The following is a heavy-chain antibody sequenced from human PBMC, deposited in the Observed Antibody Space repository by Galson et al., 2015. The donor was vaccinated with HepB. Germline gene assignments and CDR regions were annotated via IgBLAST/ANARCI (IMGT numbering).Heavy chain of an antibody. J-gene: IGHJ4*02. Sequence: ETLSLTCAVYGGSFSGYYWSWIRQPPGKGLEWIGEINHSGSTNHNPSLKSRVTISVDTSKNQFSLKLNSVTAADTAVYYCARGRVPATASFDYWGQGTLVTVSS. D-gene: IGHD2-2*01. V-gene: IGHV4-34*01. CDR2: INHSGST. CDR3: ARGRVPATASFDY. CDR1: GGSFSGYY.